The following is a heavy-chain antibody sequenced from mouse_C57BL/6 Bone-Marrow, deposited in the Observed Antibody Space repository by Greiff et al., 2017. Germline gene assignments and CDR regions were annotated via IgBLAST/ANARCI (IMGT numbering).Heavy chain of an antibody. CDR3: ARDYGSSYWYFDV. V-gene: IGHV1-85*01. Sequence: QLQQSGPELVKPGASVKLSCKASGYTFTSYDINWVKQRPGQGLEWIGWIYHRDGSTKYNEKFMGKATLTVDTSSSTAYMVLYSLTSEDSAVYFCARDYGSSYWYFDVWGTGTTVTVSA. J-gene: IGHJ1*03. CDR2: IYHRDGST. D-gene: IGHD1-1*01. CDR1: GYTFTSYD.